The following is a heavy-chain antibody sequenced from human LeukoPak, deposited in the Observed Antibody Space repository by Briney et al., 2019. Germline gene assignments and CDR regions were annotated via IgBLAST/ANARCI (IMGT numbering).Heavy chain of an antibody. D-gene: IGHD6-19*01. Sequence: PGGSLRLSCAASGFTFSSYGMHWVRQAPGKGLEWVAFIRYDGSNKYYADSVKGRFTISRDNSKNTLYLQMNSLRAEDTAVYYCAKETGYSSGWALDYWGQGTLVTVSS. CDR2: IRYDGSNK. V-gene: IGHV3-30*02. CDR1: GFTFSSYG. J-gene: IGHJ4*02. CDR3: AKETGYSSGWALDY.